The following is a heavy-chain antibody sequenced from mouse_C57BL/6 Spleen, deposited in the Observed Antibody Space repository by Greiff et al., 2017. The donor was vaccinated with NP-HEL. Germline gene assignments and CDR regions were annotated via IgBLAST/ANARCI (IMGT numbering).Heavy chain of an antibody. J-gene: IGHJ3*01. V-gene: IGHV5-4*01. CDR2: ISDGGSYT. CDR3: AREARFAY. Sequence: EVQLVESGGGLVKPGGSLKLSCAASGFTFSSYAMSWVRQTPEKRLEWVATISDGGSYTYYPDNVKGRFTISRDNAKNNLYLQMSHLKSESTAMYNCAREARFAYWGQGTLVTVSA. CDR1: GFTFSSYA.